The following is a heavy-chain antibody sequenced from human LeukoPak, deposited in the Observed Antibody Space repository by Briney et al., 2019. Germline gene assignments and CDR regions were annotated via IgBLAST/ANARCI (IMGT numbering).Heavy chain of an antibody. CDR2: FDPEDGET. Sequence: ASVKVSCKASGYTFTSYGISWVRQAPGKGLEWMGLFDPEDGETIYAQKLQGRVTMTRDTSTSTVYMELSSLRSEDTAVYYCTVWGYYSTPDYYYYMDVWGKGTTVTVSS. D-gene: IGHD3-3*01. CDR3: TVWGYYSTPDYYYYMDV. V-gene: IGHV1-18*01. CDR1: GYTFTSYG. J-gene: IGHJ6*03.